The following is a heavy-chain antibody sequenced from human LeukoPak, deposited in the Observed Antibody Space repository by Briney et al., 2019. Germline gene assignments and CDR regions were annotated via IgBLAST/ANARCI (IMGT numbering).Heavy chain of an antibody. D-gene: IGHD3-3*01. CDR3: ARGRFLDAFDI. Sequence: SETLSLTCTVSGGSTSSYYWSWIRQPPGKRLEWIGYMYYSGSTNYNPSLKSRVTISADTSKNQFSLKLSSVTAADTAVYYCARGRFLDAFDIWGQGTMVTVSS. CDR2: MYYSGST. CDR1: GGSTSSYY. V-gene: IGHV4-59*01. J-gene: IGHJ3*02.